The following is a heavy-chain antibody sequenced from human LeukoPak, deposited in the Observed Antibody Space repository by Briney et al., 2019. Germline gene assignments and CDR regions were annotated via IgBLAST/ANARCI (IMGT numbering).Heavy chain of an antibody. V-gene: IGHV1-2*02. Sequence: GASVKVSCKASGYTFTGYYMHWVRQAPGQGLEWMGWINPNSGGTNYAQKFQGRVTMTRDTSTSTVYMELSGLRSEDTALYYCARAGGIIEFFDLWGRGTLVTVSS. D-gene: IGHD3-16*02. CDR3: ARAGGIIEFFDL. J-gene: IGHJ2*01. CDR1: GYTFTGYY. CDR2: INPNSGGT.